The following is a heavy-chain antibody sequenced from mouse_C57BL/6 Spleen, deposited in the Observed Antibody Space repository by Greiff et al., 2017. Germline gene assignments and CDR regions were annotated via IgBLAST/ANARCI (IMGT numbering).Heavy chain of an antibody. CDR1: GFTFSSYA. D-gene: IGHD4-1*01. V-gene: IGHV5-4*01. CDR2: ISDGGSYT. CDR3: ARDSGLGRGFAY. J-gene: IGHJ3*01. Sequence: EVQLVESGGGLVKPGGSLKLSCAASGFTFSSYAMSWVRQTPEKRLEWVATISDGGSYTYYPDNVKGRFTISRDNAKNNLYLQMSHLKSEDTAMYYCARDSGLGRGFAYWGQGTLVTVSA.